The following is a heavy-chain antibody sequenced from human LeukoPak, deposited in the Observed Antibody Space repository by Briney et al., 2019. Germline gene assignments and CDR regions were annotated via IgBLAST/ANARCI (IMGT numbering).Heavy chain of an antibody. CDR2: IRYDGSNK. V-gene: IGHV3-30*02. CDR1: GFTFSSYG. Sequence: GRSLRLSCAASGFTFSSYGMHWVRQAPGKGLEWVAFIRYDGSNKYYADSVKGRFTISRDNSKNTLYLQMNSLRAEDTAVYYCAKDGVYYFDYWGQGTLVTVSS. J-gene: IGHJ4*02. D-gene: IGHD2-8*01. CDR3: AKDGVYYFDY.